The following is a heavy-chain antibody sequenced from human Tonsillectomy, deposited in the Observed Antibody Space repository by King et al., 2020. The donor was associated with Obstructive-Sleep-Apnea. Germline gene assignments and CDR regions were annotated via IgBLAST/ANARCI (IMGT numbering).Heavy chain of an antibody. J-gene: IGHJ4*02. V-gene: IGHV4-30-4*07. D-gene: IGHD3-22*01. CDR3: ARTEYYYDSSGYFRNYFDY. Sequence: LQLQESGPGLVKPSQTLSLTCAVSGGSISSGGYSWSWIRQPPGKGLEWIGYIYYSGSTYYNPSLKSRVTISVDTSKNQFSLKLSSVTAADTAVYYCARTEYYYDSSGYFRNYFDYWGQGTLVTVSS. CDR1: GGSISSGGYS. CDR2: IYYSGST.